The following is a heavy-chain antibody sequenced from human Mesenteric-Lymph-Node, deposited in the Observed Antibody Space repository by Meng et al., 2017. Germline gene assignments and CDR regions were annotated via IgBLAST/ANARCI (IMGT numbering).Heavy chain of an antibody. CDR2: ISSSSNYI. D-gene: IGHD2-15*01. V-gene: IGHV3-21*01. Sequence: GGSLRLSCAASGFTFSSYAMHWVRQAPGKGLEWVSSISSSSNYIYYADSMKGRFTISRDNAKNSLYLQMSSLRVEDTAVYYCARSVGYCSGGSCFIETLDYYYGMDVWGQGTTVTVSS. J-gene: IGHJ6*02. CDR1: GFTFSSYA. CDR3: ARSVGYCSGGSCFIETLDYYYGMDV.